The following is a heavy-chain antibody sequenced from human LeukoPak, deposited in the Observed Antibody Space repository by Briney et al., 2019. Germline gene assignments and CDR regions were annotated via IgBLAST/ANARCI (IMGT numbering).Heavy chain of an antibody. CDR2: IIPIFGIA. Sequence: ASVKVSCKASGGTFSSYAISWVRQAPGQGLEWMGRIIPIFGIANYAQKFQGRVTITADKSTSTAYMELSSLRSEDTAVYYCARVVVGATNYYYYYGMDVWGQGTTVTVSS. J-gene: IGHJ6*02. V-gene: IGHV1-69*04. CDR3: ARVVVGATNYYYYYGMDV. D-gene: IGHD1-26*01. CDR1: GGTFSSYA.